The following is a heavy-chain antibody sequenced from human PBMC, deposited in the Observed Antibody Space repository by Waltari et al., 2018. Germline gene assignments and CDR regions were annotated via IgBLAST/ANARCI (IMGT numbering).Heavy chain of an antibody. J-gene: IGHJ6*02. CDR1: GGTFSSYA. CDR2: IFPSFGTA. Sequence: QVQLVQSGAEVKKPGSSVKVSCKASGGTFSSYAIRWVRQALGQGLEWMVGIFPSFGTATYEPKFQRRGTITAGESTSTAYLDLSSLRSEDTAVYYCASGGYAYYYYGMDVWGQGTTVTVSS. D-gene: IGHD6-25*01. V-gene: IGHV1-69*13. CDR3: ASGGYAYYYYGMDV.